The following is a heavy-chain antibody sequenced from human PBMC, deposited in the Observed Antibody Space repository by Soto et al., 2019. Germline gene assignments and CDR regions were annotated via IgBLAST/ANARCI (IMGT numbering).Heavy chain of an antibody. CDR1: GGSISSYY. CDR2: IYYSGST. J-gene: IGHJ4*02. V-gene: IGHV4-59*01. Sequence: QVQLQESGPGLVKPSETLSLTCTVSGGSISSYYWSWIRQPPGKGLEWIGYIYYSGSTNYNPSLKSRATISVDTTKNQFSLKVTSVTAADTAVYYCARDQGLNFDYWGQGTLVTVSS. CDR3: ARDQGLNFDY.